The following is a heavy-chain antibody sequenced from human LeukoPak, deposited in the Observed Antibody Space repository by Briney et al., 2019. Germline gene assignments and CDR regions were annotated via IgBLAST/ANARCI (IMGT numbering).Heavy chain of an antibody. D-gene: IGHD1-26*01. CDR1: GFTFSSYA. V-gene: IGHV3-30*04. CDR2: ISYDGSNK. J-gene: IGHJ4*02. CDR3: ARLRSPGDFDY. Sequence: GGSLRLSCAASGFTFSSYAMHWVRQAPGKGLEWVAVISYDGSNKYYADSVKGRFTISRDNSKNTLYLQMNSLRAEDTAVYYCARLRSPGDFDYWGQGTLVTVSS.